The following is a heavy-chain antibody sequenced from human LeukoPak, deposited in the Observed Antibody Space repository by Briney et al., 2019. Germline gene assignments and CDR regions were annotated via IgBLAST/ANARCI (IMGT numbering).Heavy chain of an antibody. Sequence: PGGSLRLSCAASGFTFNSNAMSWVRQAPGKGLEWVSTVSGNGGTTYYADSVKGRFTISRDSSKNTLHLQMNTLRAEDTAVYYCAKVKGGSGPFDDWGQGTLVTVSS. CDR3: AKVKGGSGPFDD. CDR2: VSGNGGTT. V-gene: IGHV3-23*01. CDR1: GFTFNSNA. D-gene: IGHD6-19*01. J-gene: IGHJ4*02.